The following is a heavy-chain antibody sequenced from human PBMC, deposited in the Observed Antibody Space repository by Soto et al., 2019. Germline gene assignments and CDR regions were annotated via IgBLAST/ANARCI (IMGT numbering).Heavy chain of an antibody. CDR2: IYYSGST. V-gene: IGHV4-39*01. J-gene: IGHJ4*02. Sequence: QLQLQESGPGLVKPSETLSLTCTVSGGSISSSSYYWGWIRQPPGKGLEWIGSIYYSGSTYYNPSLKSRVTISVDTSKNQFSLKLSSVTAADTAVYYCARHKRGVGRDSSSTDYFDYWGQGTLVTVSS. D-gene: IGHD6-13*01. CDR3: ARHKRGVGRDSSSTDYFDY. CDR1: GGSISSSSYY.